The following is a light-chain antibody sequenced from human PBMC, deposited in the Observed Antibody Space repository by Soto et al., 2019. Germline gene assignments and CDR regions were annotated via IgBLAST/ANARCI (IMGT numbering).Light chain of an antibody. CDR3: QQSYSTTWT. Sequence: DIQMTQSPSSLSASVGDRVTITCRASQSISSYLNWYQQKPGKAPKPLIYAASSLQSGVPSRFSGSGSGTGFTLTISSLQPEDFATYYCQQSYSTTWTFGQGTKV. CDR1: QSISSY. V-gene: IGKV1-39*01. CDR2: AAS. J-gene: IGKJ1*01.